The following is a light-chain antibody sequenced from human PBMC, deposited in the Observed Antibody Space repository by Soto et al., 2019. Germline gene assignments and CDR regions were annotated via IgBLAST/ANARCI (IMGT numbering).Light chain of an antibody. CDR1: SSDIGSYDH. J-gene: IGLJ1*01. V-gene: IGLV2-14*01. CDR3: ISYTNRQSYV. Sequence: SALTQPASVSGSPGQSITISCSGTSSDIGSYDHVAWYQQFPGKSPKLMIYAVSDRPSGVSDRFSGSKSGITASLTISGLQTEDEADYYCISYTNRQSYVFGTGTKLTVL. CDR2: AVS.